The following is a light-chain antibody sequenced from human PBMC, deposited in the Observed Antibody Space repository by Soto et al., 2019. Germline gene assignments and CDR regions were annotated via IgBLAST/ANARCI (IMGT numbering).Light chain of an antibody. CDR1: QSIISY. Sequence: EIVLSQSPATLSFFPGEGATLSFRVSQSIISYLAWYQQKPGQAPRLLIYDTSNRATGIPARFSGSGSGTDFTLTISSLEPEDFAVYYCQQRSNWPPITFGQGTRLEIK. CDR2: DTS. CDR3: QQRSNWPPIT. V-gene: IGKV3-11*01. J-gene: IGKJ5*01.